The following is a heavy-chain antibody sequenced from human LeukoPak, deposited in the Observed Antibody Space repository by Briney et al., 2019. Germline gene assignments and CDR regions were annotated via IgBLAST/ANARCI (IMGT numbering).Heavy chain of an antibody. J-gene: IGHJ4*02. V-gene: IGHV3-74*01. CDR2: INNDGSNT. CDR3: ACYGIAPPY. CDR1: GFTFGNYW. D-gene: IGHD2-15*01. Sequence: GGSLRLSCVASGFTFGNYWMHWVRQAPGKGLVWVSHINNDGSNTIYADSVKGRFTISRDNAKNTLYLQMNSLRTEDTAVYYCACYGIAPPYWGQGTLVTVSS.